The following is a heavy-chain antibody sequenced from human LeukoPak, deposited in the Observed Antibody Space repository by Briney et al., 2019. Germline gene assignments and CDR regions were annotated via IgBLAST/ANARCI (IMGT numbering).Heavy chain of an antibody. CDR1: GFTFSNYY. CDR2: LKSDGTDT. V-gene: IGHV3-74*01. Sequence: GGSLRLSCAASGFTFSNYYMHWVRQAPGKGLVWVSRLKSDGTDTGYADSVKGRFTISRDNAKSTLYLQMNSLRAEDAAVYYCAKCGTTCYANAFYIWGQGTMVTVSS. D-gene: IGHD2-2*01. J-gene: IGHJ3*02. CDR3: AKCGTTCYANAFYI.